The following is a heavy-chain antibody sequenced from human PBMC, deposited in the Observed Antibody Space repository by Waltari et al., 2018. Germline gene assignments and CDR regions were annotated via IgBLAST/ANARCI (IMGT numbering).Heavy chain of an antibody. CDR3: ARAITPGRGYCSGGSCYFMFDY. CDR2: INPNSGGT. J-gene: IGHJ4*02. CDR1: GYTFTGYY. Sequence: QVQLVQSGAEVKKPGASVKVSCKASGYTFTGYYMHWVRQAPGQGLEWMGRINPNSGGTNYAQKFQGRVTMTRDTSISTAYMELSRLRSDDTAVYYCARAITPGRGYCSGGSCYFMFDYWGQGTLVTVSS. V-gene: IGHV1-2*06. D-gene: IGHD2-15*01.